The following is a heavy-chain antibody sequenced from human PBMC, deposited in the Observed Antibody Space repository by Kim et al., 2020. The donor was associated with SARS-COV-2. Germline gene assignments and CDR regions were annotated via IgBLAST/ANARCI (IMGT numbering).Heavy chain of an antibody. V-gene: IGHV3-23*01. Sequence: ADSVKGRFTISRDTSKNTLYLQMNSLRAEDTAVYYCAGGSGSYWGYFDYWGQGTLVTVSS. J-gene: IGHJ4*02. D-gene: IGHD1-26*01. CDR3: AGGSGSYWGYFDY.